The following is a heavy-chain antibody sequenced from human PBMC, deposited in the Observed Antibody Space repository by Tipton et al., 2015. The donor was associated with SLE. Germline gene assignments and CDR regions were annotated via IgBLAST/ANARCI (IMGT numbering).Heavy chain of an antibody. CDR3: ARGSQGGSYSFDY. J-gene: IGHJ4*02. D-gene: IGHD1-26*01. CDR2: IYPGDSDA. V-gene: IGHV5-51*01. CDR1: GYTFTSNW. Sequence: QLVQSGAEVKKPGESLKISCKGSGYTFTSNWIGWVRQMPGKGLEWMGIIYPGDSDARYSPSFQGQVTISADRSINTAYLQWSSLEASDTAIYYCARGSQGGSYSFDYWGQGTLVTVPS.